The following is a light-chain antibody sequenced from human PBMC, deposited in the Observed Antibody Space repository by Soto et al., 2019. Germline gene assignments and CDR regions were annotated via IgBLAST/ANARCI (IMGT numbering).Light chain of an antibody. V-gene: IGLV1-44*01. Sequence: QSVLTQPPSASGTPGQRVTISCSGSSSNIGSNTVNWYQQLPGTAPKLLIYSNNQRPSGVPDRFSGSKSGTSASLAISGLQSDDEAVYYGAAWDDRLNGHYVFGTGAKGTGL. CDR2: SNN. CDR1: SSNIGSNT. CDR3: AAWDDRLNGHYV. J-gene: IGLJ1*01.